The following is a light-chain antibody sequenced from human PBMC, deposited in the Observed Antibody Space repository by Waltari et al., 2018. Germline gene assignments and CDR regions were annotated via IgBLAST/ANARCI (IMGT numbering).Light chain of an antibody. CDR1: SSAIGRYNI. V-gene: IGLV2-14*01. CDR3: SSYTGDNILL. CDR2: EVK. Sequence: QSALTQPASVSGSPGQSITISCTETSSAIGRYNIFPWSQQSPGKAPQIIIYEVKNRPSGVSTRFSGSTSGNTASLTISALQADDEAYFYCSSYTGDNILLFGGGTKVTVL. J-gene: IGLJ3*02.